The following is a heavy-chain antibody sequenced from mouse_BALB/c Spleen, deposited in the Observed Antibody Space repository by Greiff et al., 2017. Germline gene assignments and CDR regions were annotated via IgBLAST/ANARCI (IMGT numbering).Heavy chain of an antibody. J-gene: IGHJ1*01. CDR3: ARRFYDGYYWYFDV. CDR2: INPSNGRT. D-gene: IGHD2-3*01. V-gene: IGHV1S81*02. Sequence: QVQLQQPGAELVKPGASVKLSCKASGYTFTSYWMHWVKQRPGQGLEWIGEINPSNGRTNYNEKFKSKATLTVDKSSSTAYMQLSSLTSEDSAVYYCARRFYDGYYWYFDVWGAGTTVTVSS. CDR1: GYTFTSYW.